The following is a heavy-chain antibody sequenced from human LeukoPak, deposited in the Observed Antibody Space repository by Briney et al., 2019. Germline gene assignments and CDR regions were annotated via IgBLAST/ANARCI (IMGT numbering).Heavy chain of an antibody. CDR3: ARDYEVWGSVSD. Sequence: ASVKVSCKASGYTFTSYGINCVRQAPGQGLESMGWISAYNGNTNYAQKVQGRVTMTTDTSTSTAYMELRSLRSDDTAVYYCARDYEVWGSVSDWGQGTLVTVSS. J-gene: IGHJ4*02. CDR2: ISAYNGNT. CDR1: GYTFTSYG. V-gene: IGHV1-18*01. D-gene: IGHD3-16*01.